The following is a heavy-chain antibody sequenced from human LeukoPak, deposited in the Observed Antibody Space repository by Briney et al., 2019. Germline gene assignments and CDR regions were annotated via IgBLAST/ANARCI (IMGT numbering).Heavy chain of an antibody. CDR1: GFSLSSNG. V-gene: IGHV3-33*01. J-gene: IGHJ4*02. D-gene: IGHD2-21*02. CDR3: ARDYWSRRGLATEILYYFQS. Sequence: GGSLRLSCEASGFSLSSNGMHWVRQAPGKGLEWVAVIWYDGSHQTYADSVKGRFTISRDSSKNTLYLQMNSLRAEDTAVYYCARDYWSRRGLATEILYYFQSWGQGTLVTVSS. CDR2: IWYDGSHQ.